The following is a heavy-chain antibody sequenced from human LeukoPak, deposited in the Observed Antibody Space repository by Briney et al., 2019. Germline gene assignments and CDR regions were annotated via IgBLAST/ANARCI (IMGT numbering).Heavy chain of an antibody. CDR2: ISHSGIT. CDR1: GGSFSDYF. Sequence: SETLSLTCAVYGGSFSDYFWSWLRQPPGKRLEWIGQISHSGITTYNPSLKSRVTISVDTSKNQFSLKLSSVTAADTAVYYCARDRSYYSSTSSNYYYYGMDVWGQGTTVTVSS. J-gene: IGHJ6*02. D-gene: IGHD2-2*01. V-gene: IGHV4-34*01. CDR3: ARDRSYYSSTSSNYYYYGMDV.